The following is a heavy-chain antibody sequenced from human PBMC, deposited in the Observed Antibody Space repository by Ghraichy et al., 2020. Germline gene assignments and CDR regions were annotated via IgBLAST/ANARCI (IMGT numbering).Heavy chain of an antibody. CDR3: ARDPRVGAATTTYFHGSDV. CDR2: INPNNGDT. D-gene: IGHD1-26*01. V-gene: IGHV1-2*06. CDR1: GDTFTAYY. Sequence: ASVKVSCKASGDTFTAYYFHWVRQAPGEGLEWIRRINPNNGDTIYAQKFRGRVTMTWDASISTAYMELSSLRSDDTAVYFCARDPRVGAATTTYFHGSDVWGQGSTVAVSS. J-gene: IGHJ6*02.